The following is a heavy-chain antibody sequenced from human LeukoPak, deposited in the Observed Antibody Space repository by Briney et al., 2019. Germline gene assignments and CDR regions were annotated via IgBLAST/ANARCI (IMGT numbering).Heavy chain of an antibody. Sequence: GGSLRLSCAASGFTFSSYAMSWVRQAPGQGLEWVSAISGSGGSTYYADSVEGRFTISRDNSKNTLYLQMNSLRAEDTAVYYCAKGDYYDSSGYYWGAFDIWGQGTMVTVSS. CDR1: GFTFSSYA. D-gene: IGHD3-22*01. J-gene: IGHJ3*02. V-gene: IGHV3-23*01. CDR3: AKGDYYDSSGYYWGAFDI. CDR2: ISGSGGST.